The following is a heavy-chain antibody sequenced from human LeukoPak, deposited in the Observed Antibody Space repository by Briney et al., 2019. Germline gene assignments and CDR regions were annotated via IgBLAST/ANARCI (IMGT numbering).Heavy chain of an antibody. CDR3: AKGLRWYSVADAFDI. Sequence: TLSLTCTVSGGSISSGGYYWSWIRQHPGKGLEWIGYIYYSGSTYYNPSLKSRVTISVDTSKNQFSLKLSSVTAADTAVYYCAKGLRWYSVADAFDIWGQGTMVTVSS. CDR1: GGSISSGGYY. V-gene: IGHV4-31*03. J-gene: IGHJ3*02. CDR2: IYYSGST. D-gene: IGHD4-23*01.